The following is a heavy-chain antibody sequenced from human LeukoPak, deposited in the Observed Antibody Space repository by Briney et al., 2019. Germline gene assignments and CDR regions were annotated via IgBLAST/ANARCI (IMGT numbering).Heavy chain of an antibody. CDR2: IYSSGST. J-gene: IGHJ6*03. CDR1: GGSIRGYY. CDR3: ARLRDYYYNYMDV. Sequence: PSETLSLTCNVSGGSIRGYYWSWIRQPPGKGLEWIGYIYSSGSTNYNPSLKSRVTISVDTSKIQISLKLNSVTAADTAVYYCARLRDYYYNYMDVWGKGTTVTISS. V-gene: IGHV4-59*08.